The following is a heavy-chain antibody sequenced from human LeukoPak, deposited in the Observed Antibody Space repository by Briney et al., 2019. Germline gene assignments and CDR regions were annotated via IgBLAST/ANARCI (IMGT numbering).Heavy chain of an antibody. CDR3: AKIDVVVSAIGH. Sequence: PSETLCLTCTASGVSIITSSYHWGWIRQPPGKGLEWIVSIFYSGNNYYDPSINSLITISVNTYNNQYLLKLSLVTDDATAVYYCAKIDVVVSAIGHWGQGTLVTVSS. CDR1: GVSIITSSYH. D-gene: IGHD2-21*01. V-gene: IGHV4-39*01. CDR2: IFYSGNN. J-gene: IGHJ4*02.